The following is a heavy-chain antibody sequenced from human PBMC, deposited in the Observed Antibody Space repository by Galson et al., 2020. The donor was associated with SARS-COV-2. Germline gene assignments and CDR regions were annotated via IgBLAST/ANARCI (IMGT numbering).Heavy chain of an antibody. D-gene: IGHD3-22*01. CDR3: AKGHLYYYDSFKEENAEYFQH. Sequence: GGSLRLSCAASGFTFSSYAMSWVRQAPGNGLEWVSAISGSAGSTYYADSVKGRFTISRDNSKNTLYVQMNSLRAEDTALYYCAKGHLYYYDSFKEENAEYFQHWGQGTLVTVSS. CDR2: ISGSAGST. V-gene: IGHV3-23*01. CDR1: GFTFSSYA. J-gene: IGHJ1*01.